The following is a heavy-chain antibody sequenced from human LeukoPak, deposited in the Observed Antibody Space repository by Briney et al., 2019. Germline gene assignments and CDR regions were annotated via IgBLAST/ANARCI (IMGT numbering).Heavy chain of an antibody. Sequence: GGSLRLSCTASGFTFNLYGMHWVRQAPGKGLEWVAFIRYDGSNKYYADSVKGRFTISRDNSKNTLYLQMNSLRAEDTAVYYCARERDGGGGFDYWGQGTLVTVSS. J-gene: IGHJ4*02. D-gene: IGHD3-16*01. V-gene: IGHV3-30*02. CDR2: IRYDGSNK. CDR1: GFTFNLYG. CDR3: ARERDGGGGFDY.